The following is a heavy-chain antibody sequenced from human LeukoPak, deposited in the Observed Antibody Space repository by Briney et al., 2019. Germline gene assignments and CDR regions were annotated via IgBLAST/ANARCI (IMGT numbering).Heavy chain of an antibody. D-gene: IGHD3-10*01. Sequence: GGSLRLSCAASGFTFSSYSMNWVRQAPGKGLEWVSSISSSSSYIYYADSVKGRFTISRDNAKNSLYLQMNSLRAEDTAVYYCARDYYGSGTGPKLDYWGQGTLVTVSS. CDR3: ARDYYGSGTGPKLDY. J-gene: IGHJ4*02. V-gene: IGHV3-21*01. CDR2: ISSSSSYI. CDR1: GFTFSSYS.